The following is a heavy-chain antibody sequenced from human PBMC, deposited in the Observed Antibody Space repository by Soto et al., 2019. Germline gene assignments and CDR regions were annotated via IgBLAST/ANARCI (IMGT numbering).Heavy chain of an antibody. J-gene: IGHJ4*02. CDR1: GFTFSSYA. V-gene: IGHV3-30-3*01. CDR2: ISYDGSNK. D-gene: IGHD4-4*01. Sequence: QVQLVESGGGVVQPGRSLRLSCAASGFTFSSYAMHWVRQAPGKGLEWVAVISYDGSNKYYADSVKGRFTISRDNSKNTLYLQMNSLRAEDTAVYYCAREVKWGQGTLVTVSS. CDR3: AREVK.